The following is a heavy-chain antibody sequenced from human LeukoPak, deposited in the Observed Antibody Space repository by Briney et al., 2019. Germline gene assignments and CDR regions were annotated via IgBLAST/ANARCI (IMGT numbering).Heavy chain of an antibody. CDR3: ARIPLGGQLLSSTREGGAFDI. Sequence: SETLSLTCTVSGGSISSGGYYWGWIRQHPGKGLEWIGYIYYSGSTYYNPSLKSRVTISVDTSKNQFSLKLSSVTAADTAVYYCARIPLGGQLLSSTREGGAFDIWGQGTMVTVSS. D-gene: IGHD2-2*01. CDR2: IYYSGST. J-gene: IGHJ3*02. CDR1: GGSISSGGYY. V-gene: IGHV4-31*03.